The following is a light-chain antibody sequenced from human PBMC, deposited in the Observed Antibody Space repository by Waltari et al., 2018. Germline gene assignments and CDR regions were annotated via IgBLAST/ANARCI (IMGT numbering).Light chain of an antibody. Sequence: EIVLTHSPATMSLSPGDRATLSCRASQSSHNYLAWYQHKPGQPPRLLIYDASNRATGVPARFSGGGSGTDFTLTISSLDPEDFAVNYCHHRSTWSRTFGGGTEVEI. CDR3: HHRSTWSRT. V-gene: IGKV3-11*01. CDR1: QSSHNY. J-gene: IGKJ4*01. CDR2: DAS.